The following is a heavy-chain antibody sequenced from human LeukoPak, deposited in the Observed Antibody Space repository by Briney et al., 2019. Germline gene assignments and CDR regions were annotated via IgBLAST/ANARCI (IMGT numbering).Heavy chain of an antibody. J-gene: IGHJ4*02. CDR1: GYTFTGYY. CDR2: INPNSGGT. D-gene: IGHD3-22*01. V-gene: IGHV1-2*02. CDR3: ARGTVWIYYDSSGYCSGGPYYFDY. Sequence: ASVKVSCKASGYTFTGYYMHWVRQAPGQGLEWMGWINPNSGGTNYAQKFQGRVTMTRDTSISTAYMELSRLRSDDTAVYYCARGTVWIYYDSSGYCSGGPYYFDYWGQGTLVTVSS.